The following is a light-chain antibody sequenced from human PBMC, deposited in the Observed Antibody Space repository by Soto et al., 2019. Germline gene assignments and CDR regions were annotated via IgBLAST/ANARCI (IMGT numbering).Light chain of an antibody. CDR2: GAS. V-gene: IGKV3-20*01. CDR1: QSISSSY. Sequence: TLSCRASQSISSSYLAWYQQRPGQAPRLLIYGASSRATGIPDRFSGSGSGTEFTLTISRLEPEDFAVYYCQQYGSSSWTFGQVAKV. J-gene: IGKJ1*01. CDR3: QQYGSSSWT.